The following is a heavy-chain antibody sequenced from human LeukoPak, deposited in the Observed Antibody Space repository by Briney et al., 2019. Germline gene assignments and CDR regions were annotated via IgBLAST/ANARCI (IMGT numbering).Heavy chain of an antibody. Sequence: GGPLRLSGEASGFAFSSYWLHGVRQAPGKGLVWVSRVNSDGSSTNYADSVEGRFTVSRDNAKNTLFLRMNSLRVEDTALYYCVSGDYGNYWGQGTLVTVSS. CDR3: VSGDYGNY. CDR1: GFAFSSYW. V-gene: IGHV3-74*01. D-gene: IGHD4-17*01. J-gene: IGHJ4*02. CDR2: VNSDGSST.